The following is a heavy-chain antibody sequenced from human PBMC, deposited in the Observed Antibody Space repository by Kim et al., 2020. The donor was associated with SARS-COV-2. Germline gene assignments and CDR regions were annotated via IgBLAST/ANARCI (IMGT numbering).Heavy chain of an antibody. CDR2: ISYDGSNK. D-gene: IGHD2-2*01. V-gene: IGHV3-30*18. CDR3: AKVGYQLLSAAFDI. Sequence: GGSLRLSCAASGFTFSSYGMHWVRQAPGKGLEWVAVISYDGSNKYYADSVKGRFTISRDNSKNTLYLQMNSLRAEDTAVYYCAKVGYQLLSAAFDIWGQG. CDR1: GFTFSSYG. J-gene: IGHJ3*02.